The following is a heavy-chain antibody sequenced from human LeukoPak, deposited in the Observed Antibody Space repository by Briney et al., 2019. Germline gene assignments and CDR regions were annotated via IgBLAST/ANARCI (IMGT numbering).Heavy chain of an antibody. V-gene: IGHV1-18*01. CDR3: ARDLKYGDYPFFDY. Sequence: ASAKVSCKASGYTFTSYGISWVRQAPGQGLEWMGWISAYNGNTNYAQKLQGRVTMTTDTSTSTAYMELRSLRSDDTAVYYCARDLKYGDYPFFDYWGQGTLVTVSS. CDR1: GYTFTSYG. J-gene: IGHJ4*02. CDR2: ISAYNGNT. D-gene: IGHD4-17*01.